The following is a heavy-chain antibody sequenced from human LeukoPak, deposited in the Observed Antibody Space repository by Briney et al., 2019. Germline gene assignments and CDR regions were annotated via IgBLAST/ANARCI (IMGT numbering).Heavy chain of an antibody. CDR3: ARHLGYSSSTSCYGSEWDWFDP. V-gene: IGHV1-69*01. D-gene: IGHD2-2*01. J-gene: IGHJ5*02. CDR2: IIPIFGTA. Sequence: PGSSVKVSCKASGGTFSSYAISWVRQAPGQGLEWMGGIIPIFGTANYAQKFQGRVTITADESTSTAYMELSSLRSEDTAVYYCARHLGYSSSTSCYGSEWDWFDPWGQGTLVTVSS. CDR1: GGTFSSYA.